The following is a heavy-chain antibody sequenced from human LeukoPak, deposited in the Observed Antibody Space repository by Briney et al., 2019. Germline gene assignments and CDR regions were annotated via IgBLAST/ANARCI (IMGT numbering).Heavy chain of an antibody. J-gene: IGHJ3*02. Sequence: SVKVSCKASGGTFSSYAISWVRQAPGQGLEWMGGIIPIFGTANYAQKFQGRVTITADESTSAAYMELSSLRSEDTAVYYCARGRRITIFGVVHVAFDIWGQGTMVTVSS. CDR3: ARGRRITIFGVVHVAFDI. V-gene: IGHV1-69*01. CDR2: IIPIFGTA. D-gene: IGHD3-3*01. CDR1: GGTFSSYA.